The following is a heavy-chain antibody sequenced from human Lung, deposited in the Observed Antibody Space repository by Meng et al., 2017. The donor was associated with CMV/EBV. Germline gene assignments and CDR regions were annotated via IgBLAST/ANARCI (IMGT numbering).Heavy chain of an antibody. CDR3: ARFTIFGVVMGGMDV. V-gene: IGHV4-59*01. CDR2: IYYSGST. CDR1: GGSISSYY. Sequence: SXTLSLXCTVSGGSISSYYWSWIRQPPGKGLEGSGYIYYSGSTNYNPSLKSRVTISVDTSKNQFSLQLSSVTAADTAVYYCARFTIFGVVMGGMDVWGQGXTVTVSS. D-gene: IGHD3-3*01. J-gene: IGHJ6*02.